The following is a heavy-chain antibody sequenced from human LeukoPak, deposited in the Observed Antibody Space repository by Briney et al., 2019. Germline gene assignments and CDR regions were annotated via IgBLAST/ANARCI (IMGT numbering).Heavy chain of an antibody. Sequence: GGSLRLSCAASGFTFSSYEMNWVRQAPGKGLEWISYISTTANSIYYADSVKGRFTISRDSAKNSLYLQMSSLRAEDTAVYYCARPVNYGGYDYYYYGMDVWGKATTVTVSS. D-gene: IGHD5-12*01. CDR3: ARPVNYGGYDYYYYGMDV. CDR2: ISTTANSI. V-gene: IGHV3-48*03. J-gene: IGHJ6*04. CDR1: GFTFSSYE.